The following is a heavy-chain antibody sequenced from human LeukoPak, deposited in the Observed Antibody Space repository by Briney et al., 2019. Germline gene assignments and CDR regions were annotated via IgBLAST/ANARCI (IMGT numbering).Heavy chain of an antibody. D-gene: IGHD2-15*01. CDR1: GGSISSYY. V-gene: IGHV4-59*08. CDR2: IYYSGSA. CDR3: ARLSCSDGSCHTHY. Sequence: SETLSLTCTVSGGSISSYYWSWIRQPPGKGLEWIGYIYYSGSANYNPSLNSRVTMSVDTSRNQFSLKLSSVTAADTAVYYCARLSCSDGSCHTHYWGQGALVTVSS. J-gene: IGHJ4*02.